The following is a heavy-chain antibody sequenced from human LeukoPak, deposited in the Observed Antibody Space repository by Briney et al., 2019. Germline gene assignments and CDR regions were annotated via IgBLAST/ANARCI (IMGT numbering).Heavy chain of an antibody. V-gene: IGHV3-73*01. Sequence: GGSLRLSCAASGFTFSGSDIHWVRQASGKGLEWVGHIRSKTNNYATADAASVKGRFTFSRDDSKSTAYIQMNSLKAEDTAVYYCTRHNYDRSGYGAFDIWGQGTMVTVSS. CDR1: GFTFSGSD. CDR2: IRSKTNNYAT. CDR3: TRHNYDRSGYGAFDI. J-gene: IGHJ3*02. D-gene: IGHD3-22*01.